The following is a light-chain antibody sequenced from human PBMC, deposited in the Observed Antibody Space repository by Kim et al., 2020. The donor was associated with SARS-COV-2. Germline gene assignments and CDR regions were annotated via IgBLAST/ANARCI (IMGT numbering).Light chain of an antibody. CDR1: QSVTSNF. CDR3: HQYGSSPLT. CDR2: DAS. Sequence: SPGERATLSCRASQSVTSNFLAWYQQKPGQAPRLLIYDASSRATGVPDRFSGSGSGTDFTLTISRLEPEDFALYFCHQYGSSPLTFGGGTKVDIK. V-gene: IGKV3-20*01. J-gene: IGKJ4*01.